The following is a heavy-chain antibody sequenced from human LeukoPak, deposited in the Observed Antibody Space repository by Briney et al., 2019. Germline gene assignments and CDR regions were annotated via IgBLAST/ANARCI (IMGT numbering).Heavy chain of an antibody. D-gene: IGHD3-10*01. CDR2: ISPSGGST. CDR3: ARGPDQKLLWYDAFDI. V-gene: IGHV1-46*01. J-gene: IGHJ3*02. CDR1: GYTFTSNY. Sequence: ASVKLSCKAFGYTFTSNYMHWVRHAPGQGPEWMGVISPSGGSTTYAQKFQGRVTITADGSTSTAYMELSSLRSEDTAVYYCARGPDQKLLWYDAFDIWGQGTMVTVSS.